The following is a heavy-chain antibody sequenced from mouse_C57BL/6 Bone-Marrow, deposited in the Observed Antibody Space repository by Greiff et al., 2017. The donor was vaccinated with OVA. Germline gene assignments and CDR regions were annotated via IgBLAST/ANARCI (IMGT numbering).Heavy chain of an antibody. CDR3: ARGAITTVVCDD. D-gene: IGHD1-1*01. J-gene: IGHJ2*01. Sequence: QVQLQQSGAELVKPGASVKISCKASGYAFSSYWMNWVKQRPGKGLEWIGQIYPGDGDTNYNGKFKGKATLTADKSSSTAYMQLSSLTSEDSAVYFCARGAITTVVCDDWGQGTTLAVSS. CDR1: GYAFSSYW. CDR2: IYPGDGDT. V-gene: IGHV1-80*01.